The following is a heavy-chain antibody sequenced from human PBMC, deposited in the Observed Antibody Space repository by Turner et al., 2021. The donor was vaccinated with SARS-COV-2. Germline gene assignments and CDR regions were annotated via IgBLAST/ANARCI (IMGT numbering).Heavy chain of an antibody. Sequence: QVQLEQSGAEVTKPGASVTVSCKTYGDIPPNYNMHWVRQAPGQGLEWMGWINPTSGGRNYAQNFQGRVTMTGDTSTRTTYMELKRLTSDDTAVYYCASMCNCGGAQDVSFDVWGQGTMVAVSS. CDR2: INPTSGGR. D-gene: IGHD2-21*01. CDR3: ASMCNCGGAQDVSFDV. CDR1: GDIPPNYN. J-gene: IGHJ3*01. V-gene: IGHV1-2*02.